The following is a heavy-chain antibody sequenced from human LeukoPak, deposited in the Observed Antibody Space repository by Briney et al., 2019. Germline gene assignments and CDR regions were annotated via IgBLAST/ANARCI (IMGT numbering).Heavy chain of an antibody. CDR1: GYRFTSYW. V-gene: IGHV5-10-1*01. D-gene: IGHD1-20*01. J-gene: IGHJ6*01. Sequence: GESLRISCKGSGYRFTSYWIAWVQQTPGKGLKWMGRIDPSDSYAKYSPSFQGHVTISADKYISTAYLQWSSLQASDTAMYYCATGMTATFAPGVDVWGQGTTVTVSS. CDR3: ATGMTATFAPGVDV. CDR2: IDPSDSYA.